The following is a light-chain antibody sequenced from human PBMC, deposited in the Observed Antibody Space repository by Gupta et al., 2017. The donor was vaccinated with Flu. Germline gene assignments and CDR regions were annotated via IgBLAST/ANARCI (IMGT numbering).Light chain of an antibody. CDR2: STN. V-gene: IGLV8-61*01. Sequence: VTLTCGLSSGSVSTNYYASWYQQTPGQAPRTLIYSTNTRSSGVPDRFSGSILGNKAALTITGAQADDESDYYCVLYVGSGAGWVFGGGTKLTVL. CDR1: SGSVSTNYY. CDR3: VLYVGSGAGWV. J-gene: IGLJ3*02.